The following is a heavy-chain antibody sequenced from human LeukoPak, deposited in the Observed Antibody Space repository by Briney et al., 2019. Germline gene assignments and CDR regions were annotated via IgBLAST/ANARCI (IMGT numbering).Heavy chain of an antibody. CDR1: GFTFSSYS. J-gene: IGHJ3*02. Sequence: GGSLRLSCAASGFTFSSYSMNWVRQAPGRGLEWVSYISSSSSTIYYADSVKGRFTISRDNAKNSLYLQMNSLRAEDTAVYYCVRERAYAFDIWGQGTMVTVSS. V-gene: IGHV3-48*01. CDR3: VRERAYAFDI. CDR2: ISSSSSTI.